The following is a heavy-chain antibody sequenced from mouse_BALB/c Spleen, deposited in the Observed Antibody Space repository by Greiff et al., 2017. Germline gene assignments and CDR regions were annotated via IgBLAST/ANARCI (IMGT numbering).Heavy chain of an antibody. CDR1: GFNIKDTY. Sequence: VQLQQSGAELVKPGASVKLSCTASGFNIKDTYMHWVKQRPEQGLEWIGRIDPANGNTKYDPKFQGKATITADTSSNTAYLQLSSLTSEDTAVYYCAPIYYYGSSWFAYWGQGTLVTVSA. CDR2: IDPANGNT. D-gene: IGHD1-1*01. CDR3: APIYYYGSSWFAY. V-gene: IGHV14-3*02. J-gene: IGHJ3*01.